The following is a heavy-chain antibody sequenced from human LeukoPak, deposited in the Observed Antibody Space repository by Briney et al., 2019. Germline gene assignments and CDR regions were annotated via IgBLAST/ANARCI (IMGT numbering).Heavy chain of an antibody. D-gene: IGHD2-2*01. CDR1: GYTFTGYY. V-gene: IGHV1-2*02. CDR2: INPNSGGT. Sequence: ASVKVSCKASGYTFTGYYMHWVRQAPGQGLGWMGWINPNSGGTNYAQKFQGRVTMTRDTSISTAYMELSRLRSDDTAVYYCAREKGSLVVVPAATFDPWGQGTLVTVSS. J-gene: IGHJ5*02. CDR3: AREKGSLVVVPAATFDP.